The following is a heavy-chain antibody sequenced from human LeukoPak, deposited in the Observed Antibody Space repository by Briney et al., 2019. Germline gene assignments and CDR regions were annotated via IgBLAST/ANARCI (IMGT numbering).Heavy chain of an antibody. CDR1: GGSFSGYY. D-gene: IGHD3-22*01. CDR2: INDSGST. CDR3: AREPLYYDSSGYYYYFDY. J-gene: IGHJ4*02. V-gene: IGHV4-34*01. Sequence: TSETLSLTCAVYGGSFSGYYWSWIRQPPGKGLEWIGEINDSGSTNYNPSLKSRVTISVDTSKNQFSLKLSSVTAADTAVYYCAREPLYYDSSGYYYYFDYWGQGTLVTVSS.